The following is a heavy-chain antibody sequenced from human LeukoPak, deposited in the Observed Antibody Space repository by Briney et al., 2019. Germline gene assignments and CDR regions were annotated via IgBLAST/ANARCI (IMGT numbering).Heavy chain of an antibody. D-gene: IGHD6-19*01. Sequence: PSETLSLTCAVSGYSLRSGYYWGWTRQPPGKGLEWIGSIYHSGSTYYNPSLKSRVTISVDTSKNQFSLKLSSVTAADTAVYYCATSIAVAGTLDYWGQGTLVTVSS. CDR1: GYSLRSGYY. V-gene: IGHV4-38-2*01. CDR2: IYHSGST. J-gene: IGHJ4*02. CDR3: ATSIAVAGTLDY.